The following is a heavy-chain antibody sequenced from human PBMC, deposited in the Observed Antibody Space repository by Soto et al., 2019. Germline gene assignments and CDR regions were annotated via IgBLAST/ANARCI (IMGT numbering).Heavy chain of an antibody. Sequence: QVQLQESGPGLVKPSETLSLTCTVSGSSVSSGNYYWSWIRQPPGKGLEWIGYIYYSGSTNYNPSLKSRVTISVDTSKNRFSLKLNSVTAADTAVYYCATGWGVVVTSLDYWGQGTLVTVSS. D-gene: IGHD2-21*02. J-gene: IGHJ4*01. CDR1: GSSVSSGNYY. CDR2: IYYSGST. V-gene: IGHV4-61*01. CDR3: ATGWGVVVTSLDY.